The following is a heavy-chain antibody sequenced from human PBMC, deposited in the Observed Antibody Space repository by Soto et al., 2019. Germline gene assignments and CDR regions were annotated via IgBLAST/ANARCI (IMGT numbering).Heavy chain of an antibody. D-gene: IGHD3-10*01. V-gene: IGHV3-43*01. CDR2: ISWDGGST. Sequence: PGGSLRLSCAASGFTFDDYTMHWVRQAPGKGLEWVSLISWDGGSTYYADSVKGRFAISRDNSKNSLYLQMNSLRTEDTALYYCAKDTGRSGFYGMDVWGQGNPGHR. J-gene: IGHJ6*02. CDR1: GFTFDDYT. CDR3: AKDTGRSGFYGMDV.